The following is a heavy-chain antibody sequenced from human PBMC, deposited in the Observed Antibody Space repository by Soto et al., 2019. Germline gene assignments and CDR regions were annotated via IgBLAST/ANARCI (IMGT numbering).Heavy chain of an antibody. CDR3: AREAAAGPNGGMDV. Sequence: QVQLQESGPGLVKPSQTLSLTCTVSGGSISSGGYYWSWIRQHPGKGLEWIGYSYYSGSTYYNPSLKSRVTISVDTSKNQFSLKLSSVTAADTAVYYCAREAAAGPNGGMDVWGQGTTVTVSS. V-gene: IGHV4-31*03. CDR1: GGSISSGGYY. J-gene: IGHJ6*02. CDR2: SYYSGST. D-gene: IGHD6-13*01.